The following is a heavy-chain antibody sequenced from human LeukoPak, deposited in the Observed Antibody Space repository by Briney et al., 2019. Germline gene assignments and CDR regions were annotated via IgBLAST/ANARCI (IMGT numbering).Heavy chain of an antibody. CDR1: GFTFSNAW. Sequence: GGSLRLSCAASGFTFSNAWMSWVRQAPGKGLEWVGRIKSKTDGGTTDYAAPVKGRFTISRDDSKNTLYLQMNSLKTEDTAVYYCTTDPKYYYGSGSYYSIDYWGQGTLVTVSS. CDR3: TTDPKYYYGSGSYYSIDY. CDR2: IKSKTDGGTT. V-gene: IGHV3-15*01. D-gene: IGHD3-10*01. J-gene: IGHJ4*02.